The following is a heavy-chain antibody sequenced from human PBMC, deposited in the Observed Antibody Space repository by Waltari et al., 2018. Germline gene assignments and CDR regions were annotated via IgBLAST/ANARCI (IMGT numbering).Heavy chain of an antibody. CDR3: ARDRGRGLYLDT. J-gene: IGHJ4*02. V-gene: IGHV4-4*02. CDR2: VRGDGKT. CDR1: GDSMSTSDS. D-gene: IGHD1-1*01. Sequence: QLQLQESGPGLVKPSGTLYLICAVSGDSMSTSDSWSWVRQPPGKGLEWIGQVRGDGKTNYNPSFASRVTMSLDTSTYHFALKLTSATAADTSLYYCARDRGRGLYLDTWGQGTLVTVSP.